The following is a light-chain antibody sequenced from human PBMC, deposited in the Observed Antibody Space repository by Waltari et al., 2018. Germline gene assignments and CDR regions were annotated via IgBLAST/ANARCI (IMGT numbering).Light chain of an antibody. J-gene: IGKJ1*01. CDR2: AAS. Sequence: DIQMTQSPSSLSASVGDRVTITCRASQNINSFLNWYQQKPGRAPKLLIYAASSLHSGVPSRCSGSGSGTDYTLTISSLQPEDFATYYCQQSYSTWTSGQGTKVEIK. V-gene: IGKV1-39*01. CDR1: QNINSF. CDR3: QQSYSTWT.